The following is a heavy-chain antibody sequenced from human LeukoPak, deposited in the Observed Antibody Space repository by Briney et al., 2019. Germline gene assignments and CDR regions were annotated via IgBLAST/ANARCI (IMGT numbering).Heavy chain of an antibody. J-gene: IGHJ3*02. CDR1: GGTFSSYA. V-gene: IGHV1-69*05. CDR3: ARADYYDSSGSGAFDI. D-gene: IGHD3-22*01. CDR2: IIPIFGTA. Sequence: ASVKVSCKASGGTFSSYAISWVRQAPGQGLEWMGGIIPIFGTANYAQKFQGRVTITTDESTSTAYMELSSLRSEDTAVYYCARADYYDSSGSGAFDIWGQGTMVTVSS.